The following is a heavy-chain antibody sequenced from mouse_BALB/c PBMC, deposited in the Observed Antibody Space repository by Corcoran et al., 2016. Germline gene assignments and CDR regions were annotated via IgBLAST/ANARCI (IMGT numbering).Heavy chain of an antibody. CDR2: ISCYNGAT. CDR3: ARGTTVVATDYYAMDY. CDR1: GYSFTGYY. D-gene: IGHD1-1*01. J-gene: IGHJ4*01. Sequence: LVKTGASVKISCKASGYSFTGYYMHWVKQSHGKSLEWIGYISCYNGATSYNQKFKGKATFTVDTSSSTAYMQFNSLTSEDSAVYYCARGTTVVATDYYAMDYWGQGTSVTVSS. V-gene: IGHV1S34*01.